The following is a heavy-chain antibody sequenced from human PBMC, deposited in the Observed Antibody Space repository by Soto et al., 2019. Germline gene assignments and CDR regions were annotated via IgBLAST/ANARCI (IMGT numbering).Heavy chain of an antibody. CDR1: GYTFTGYY. J-gene: IGHJ6*02. CDR2: INPNSGGT. D-gene: IGHD2-2*01. Sequence: QVQLVQSGAEVKKPGASVKVSCKASGYTFTGYYMHWVRQAPGQGLEWMGWINPNSGGTNYAQKFQGRVTMTRDTSISTAYMELSRLRSDDTAVYYCARERYCSSTSCYWRYYFYGMDVWGQGTTVTVSS. V-gene: IGHV1-2*02. CDR3: ARERYCSSTSCYWRYYFYGMDV.